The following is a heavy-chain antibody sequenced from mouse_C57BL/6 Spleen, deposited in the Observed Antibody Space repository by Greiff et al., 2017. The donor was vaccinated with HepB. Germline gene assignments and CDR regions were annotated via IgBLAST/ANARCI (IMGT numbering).Heavy chain of an antibody. CDR3: ARSGDYDPFDY. D-gene: IGHD2-4*01. V-gene: IGHV1-26*01. CDR2: INPNNGGT. J-gene: IGHJ2*01. CDR1: GYTFTDYY. Sequence: EVQLQQSGPELVKPGASVKISCKASGYTFTDYYMNWVKQSHGKSLEWIGDINPNNGGTSYNQKFKGKATLTVDKSSSTAYMELRSLTSDDSAVYYCARSGDYDPFDYWGQGTTLTVSS.